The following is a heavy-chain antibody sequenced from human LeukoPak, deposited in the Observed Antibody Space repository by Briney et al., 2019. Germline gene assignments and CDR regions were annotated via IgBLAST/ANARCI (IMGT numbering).Heavy chain of an antibody. Sequence: ASVTDTCKVSGYTLPELFLHELRPAPGKGLEWMGVFDPEDGETIYAQKLQGRVTMPDDRSSDTAYMDASNLPSEDTAVYYCATYDSSGYYFGLDAFDIWGQGTMVTVSS. J-gene: IGHJ3*02. CDR2: FDPEDGET. CDR1: GYTLPELF. D-gene: IGHD3-22*01. V-gene: IGHV1-24*01. CDR3: ATYDSSGYYFGLDAFDI.